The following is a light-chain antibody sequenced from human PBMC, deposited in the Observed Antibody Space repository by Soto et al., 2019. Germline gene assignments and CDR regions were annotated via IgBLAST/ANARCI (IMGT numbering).Light chain of an antibody. Sequence: DSVMTQSPDSLAVSLGERATINCKSSQSVLYSSNNKNYLAWYQQKAGQPPNLIIYWASTRKSGVPDRFSGSGCGTDFTLTISSLQAEDVAVYYCHQYYTTPWTFGQGTRVELK. V-gene: IGKV4-1*01. CDR1: QSVLYSSNNKNY. J-gene: IGKJ1*01. CDR2: WAS. CDR3: HQYYTTPWT.